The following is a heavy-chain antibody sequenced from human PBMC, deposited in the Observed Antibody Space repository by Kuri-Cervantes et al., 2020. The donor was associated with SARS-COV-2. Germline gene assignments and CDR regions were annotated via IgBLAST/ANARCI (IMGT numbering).Heavy chain of an antibody. J-gene: IGHJ4*02. V-gene: IGHV3-21*01. D-gene: IGHD1-1*01. CDR3: ARPAETETRFDY. CDR1: GFTFSSYS. CDR2: ISSSSSYI. Sequence: GGSLRLSCAASGFTFSSYSMNWVRQAPGKGLEWVSSISSSSSYIYYADSVKGRFTISRDNAKNSLYLQMNSLRAEDTAVYYCARPAETETRFDYWGQGTLVTVSS.